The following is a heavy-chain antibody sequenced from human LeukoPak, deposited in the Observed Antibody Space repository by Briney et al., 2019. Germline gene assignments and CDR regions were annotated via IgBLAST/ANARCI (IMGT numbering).Heavy chain of an antibody. CDR2: IYSGGST. CDR3: ARAWVNRHLYYYDRSYYFDY. D-gene: IGHD3-22*01. J-gene: IGHJ4*02. CDR1: GFTVSSNY. V-gene: IGHV3-66*01. Sequence: GGSLRLSCAASGFTVSSNYMSWVRQAPGKGLEWVSVIYSGGSTYYADSVKGRFTISRDNSKNTLYLQMNSLRAEDTAVYYCARAWVNRHLYYYDRSYYFDYWGQGTLVTVSS.